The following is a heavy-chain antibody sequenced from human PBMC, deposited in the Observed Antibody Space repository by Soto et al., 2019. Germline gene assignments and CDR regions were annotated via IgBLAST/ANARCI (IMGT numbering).Heavy chain of an antibody. CDR3: AYYRDSSARHVDF. CDR2: IKSEANGGTT. J-gene: IGHJ4*02. V-gene: IGHV3-15*07. D-gene: IGHD3-22*01. Sequence: EVQLVESGGGLVKPGGSLRLSCAASGFSFSNAWMKWVRQAPGKGREWVGRIKSEANGGTTDHAAAVKGRFIISRDDSRNMLFLQMDSLITEDSAVYYWAYYRDSSARHVDFWGQGTLVTVSS. CDR1: GFSFSNAW.